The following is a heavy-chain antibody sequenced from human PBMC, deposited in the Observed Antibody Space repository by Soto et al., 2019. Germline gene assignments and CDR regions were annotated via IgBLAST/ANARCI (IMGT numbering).Heavy chain of an antibody. CDR1: GFTFSSYG. D-gene: IGHD3-9*01. CDR2: ISYDGSNK. J-gene: IGHJ4*02. Sequence: QVQLVESGGGVVQPGRSLRLSCAASGFTFSSYGMHWVRQAPGKGLEWVAVISYDGSNKYYADSVKGRFTISRDNSKNTLYLQMNSLRAEDTAVYYCAKDLLRSFDWSPLDYWGQGTLVTVSS. V-gene: IGHV3-30*18. CDR3: AKDLLRSFDWSPLDY.